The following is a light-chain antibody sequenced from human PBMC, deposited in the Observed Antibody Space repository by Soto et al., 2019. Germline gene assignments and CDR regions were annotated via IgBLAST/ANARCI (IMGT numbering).Light chain of an antibody. CDR3: QQYGSSPKT. J-gene: IGKJ1*01. Sequence: ENVLTQSPGTLSLSPGDRATLSCRASQSVSSSYLAWYQQKPGQAPRVLIYGASSRAPGIPDRFSGSGSGTDFTLTISRLEPEDFAVYYCQQYGSSPKTFGQGTKVDIK. CDR2: GAS. CDR1: QSVSSSY. V-gene: IGKV3-20*01.